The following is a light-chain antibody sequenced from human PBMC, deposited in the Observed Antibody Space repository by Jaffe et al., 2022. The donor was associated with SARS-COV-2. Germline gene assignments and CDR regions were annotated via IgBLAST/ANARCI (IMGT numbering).Light chain of an antibody. V-gene: IGKV6-21*01. Sequence: EIVLTQSPDFQSVTPREKVTLTCRASQSIGINLHWYQQKPDQSPKLLIKYASQSFSGVPSRFSGSGSGTDFTLTINSLEAEDAATYYCHQSGSLPYTFGQGTKLEIK. CDR3: HQSGSLPYT. CDR2: YAS. CDR1: QSIGIN. J-gene: IGKJ2*01.